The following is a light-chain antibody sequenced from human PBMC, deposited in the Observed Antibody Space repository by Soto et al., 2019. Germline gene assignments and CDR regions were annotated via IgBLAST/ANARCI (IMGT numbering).Light chain of an antibody. Sequence: QSVLTQPRSVSGSPGQSVTISCTGASSDVGGYNYVSWYQQHPGKAPKLMIYDVSDRPSGVSNRFSGSKSGSTASLTISGLQAEDEADYYCSSYTSSSLYVFGTGTKVTVL. V-gene: IGLV2-14*01. J-gene: IGLJ1*01. CDR3: SSYTSSSLYV. CDR1: SSDVGGYNY. CDR2: DVS.